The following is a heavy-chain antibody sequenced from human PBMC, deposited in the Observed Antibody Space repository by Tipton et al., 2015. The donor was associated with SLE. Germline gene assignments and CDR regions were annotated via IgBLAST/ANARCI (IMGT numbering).Heavy chain of an antibody. Sequence: SLRLSCAASGFTFSTYVMHWVRQAPGKGLEWVASIWYDGSNKYYADSVKGRFTISRDNSMNTVDPQMNSLGAEDTAVYYCAKGDYDYIWGTYRRGEAFDAWGQGTMVTVST. J-gene: IGHJ3*01. D-gene: IGHD3-16*02. CDR2: IWYDGSNK. V-gene: IGHV3-33*06. CDR3: AKGDYDYIWGTYRRGEAFDA. CDR1: GFTFSTYV.